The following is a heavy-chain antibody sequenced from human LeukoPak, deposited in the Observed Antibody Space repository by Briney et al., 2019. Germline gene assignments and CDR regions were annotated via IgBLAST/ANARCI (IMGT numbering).Heavy chain of an antibody. CDR2: ISSSSSYI. D-gene: IGHD3-9*01. Sequence: TGGSLRLSCAASGFTFSSYSMNWVRQAPGKGLEWVSSISSSSSYIYYADSVKGRFTISRDNAKNSLYLQMNSLRAEDTAVYYCARGGSSYYDIVTGPLSPLDYWGQGTLVTVSS. V-gene: IGHV3-21*01. CDR3: ARGGSSYYDIVTGPLSPLDY. J-gene: IGHJ4*02. CDR1: GFTFSSYS.